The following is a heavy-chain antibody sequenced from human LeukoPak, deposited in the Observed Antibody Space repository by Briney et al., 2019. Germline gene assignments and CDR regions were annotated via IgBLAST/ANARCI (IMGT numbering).Heavy chain of an antibody. D-gene: IGHD1-14*01. CDR3: AKILGRDY. Sequence: GGSLRLSCAVSGFIVSSCEMNWVRQAPGKGLQWISFIASDGSIEYADSVKGRFTLSRDNAKNSLFLQMNSLRAEDTAVYYCAKILGRDYWGQGTLVTVSS. V-gene: IGHV3-48*03. CDR2: IASDGSI. CDR1: GFIVSSCE. J-gene: IGHJ4*02.